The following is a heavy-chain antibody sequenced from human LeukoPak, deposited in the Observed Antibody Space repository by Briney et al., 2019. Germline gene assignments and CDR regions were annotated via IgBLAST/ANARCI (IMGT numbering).Heavy chain of an antibody. CDR1: GYTFTNYD. Sequence: ASVKVSCKASGYTFTNYDINWVRQATGQGLEWMGWLHPNSGSAGYAQNFQGRVTMTRNTSISTAYMELSSLRSEDTAVYYCARGPAPFEYWGQGALVTVSS. CDR3: ARGPAPFEY. J-gene: IGHJ4*02. V-gene: IGHV1-8*02. D-gene: IGHD2-2*01. CDR2: LHPNSGSA.